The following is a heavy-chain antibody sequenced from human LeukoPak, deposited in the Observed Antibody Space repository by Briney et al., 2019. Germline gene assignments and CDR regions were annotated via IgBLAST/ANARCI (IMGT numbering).Heavy chain of an antibody. J-gene: IGHJ4*02. CDR3: AREQTPVIHYYFAS. V-gene: IGHV3-7*01. D-gene: IGHD3-16*02. CDR1: GFTFSSYW. Sequence: GGSLRLSCAASGFTFSSYWMSWVRQAPGKGLEWVANIKQDGSDYYYVDSVKGRFTISRDNAKNSLYLQMNSLRAEDTAVYYCAREQTPVIHYYFASWGQGTLVTASS. CDR2: IKQDGSDY.